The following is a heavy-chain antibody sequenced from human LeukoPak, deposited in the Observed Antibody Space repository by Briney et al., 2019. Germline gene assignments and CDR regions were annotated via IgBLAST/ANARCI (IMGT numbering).Heavy chain of an antibody. V-gene: IGHV3-53*01. CDR2: IYSGGGT. Sequence: GGSLRLSCAASGFTVSSNYMSWGRHAPGEGLEWGSVIYSGGGTYYADSVKGRFTISRANSKNTLYLQMNSLRAEDRAVYYCARELRPSIAVAGKGGYFDYWGQGTLVTVSS. CDR3: ARELRPSIAVAGKGGYFDY. CDR1: GFTVSSNY. J-gene: IGHJ4*02. D-gene: IGHD6-19*01.